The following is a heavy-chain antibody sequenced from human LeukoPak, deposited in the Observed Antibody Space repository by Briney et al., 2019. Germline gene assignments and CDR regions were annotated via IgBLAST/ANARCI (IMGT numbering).Heavy chain of an antibody. Sequence: ASVKVSCKASGYTFTGYYMHWVRQAPGQGLEWMGWINPNSGGTNYAQKFQGRVTMTTDTSTSTAYMELRSLRSDDTAVYYCARGQSIVGATTGYYYYMDVWGKGTTVTVSS. J-gene: IGHJ6*03. CDR1: GYTFTGYY. D-gene: IGHD1-26*01. CDR3: ARGQSIVGATTGYYYYMDV. CDR2: INPNSGGT. V-gene: IGHV1-2*02.